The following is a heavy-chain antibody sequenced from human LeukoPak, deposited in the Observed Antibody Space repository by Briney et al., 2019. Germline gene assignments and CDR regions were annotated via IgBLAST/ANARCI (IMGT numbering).Heavy chain of an antibody. D-gene: IGHD2-15*01. CDR2: INTNTGNP. J-gene: IGHJ4*02. Sequence: ASVKVSCKASGYTFTSYAMNWVRQAPGQGLEWMGWINTNTGNPTYAQGFTGRFVFSLDTSVSTAYLQISSLKAEDTAVYYCASSIHPAYRYCSGGSCYSFSPPDYWGQGTLVTVSS. CDR3: ASSIHPAYRYCSGGSCYSFSPPDY. V-gene: IGHV7-4-1*02. CDR1: GYTFTSYA.